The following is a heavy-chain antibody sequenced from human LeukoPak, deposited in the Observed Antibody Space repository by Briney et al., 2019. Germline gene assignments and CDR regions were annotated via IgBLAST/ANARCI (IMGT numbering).Heavy chain of an antibody. J-gene: IGHJ1*01. CDR3: AKDSYYYDSSGATPPPPLSVDFQH. D-gene: IGHD3-22*01. V-gene: IGHV3-23*01. Sequence: PGGSLRLSCAASGFTFSSYAMSWVRQAPGKGPEWVSAISGSGGSTYYADSVKGRFTISRDNSKNTLYLQMNSLRAEDTAVSYCAKDSYYYDSSGATPPPPLSVDFQHWGQGTLVTVSS. CDR2: ISGSGGST. CDR1: GFTFSSYA.